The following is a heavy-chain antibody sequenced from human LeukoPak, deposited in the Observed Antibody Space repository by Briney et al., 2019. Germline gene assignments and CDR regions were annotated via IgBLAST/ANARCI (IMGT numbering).Heavy chain of an antibody. D-gene: IGHD4-17*01. CDR2: IGGSSTSI. J-gene: IGHJ4*02. CDR3: VREGYGDYSEVFDY. V-gene: IGHV3-21*01. Sequence: GGSLRLSCAASGFTFSSYSMNWVRQAPGKGLEWVSSIGGSSTSIYYADSVKGRFTISRDNAKNSLYLQMNSLRAEDTAVYYCVREGYGDYSEVFDYWGQGTLVTVSS. CDR1: GFTFSSYS.